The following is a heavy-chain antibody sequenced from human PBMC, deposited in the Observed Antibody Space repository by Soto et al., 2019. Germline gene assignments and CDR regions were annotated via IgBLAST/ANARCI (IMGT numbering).Heavy chain of an antibody. J-gene: IGHJ4*02. CDR1: GYTFTNYG. V-gene: IGHV1-18*01. D-gene: IGHD3-22*01. CDR2: ISVFNGNT. CDR3: ARVASDYYDGSGYAIDY. Sequence: QVQLVQSGAEVKKPGASVTVSCKASGYTFTNYGISWVRQAPGQGLEWMGWISVFNGNTNYAQKLQGRVTMTTDISTSTAYMELRSLRSDDTAVYYCARVASDYYDGSGYAIDYWGQGTLVTVSS.